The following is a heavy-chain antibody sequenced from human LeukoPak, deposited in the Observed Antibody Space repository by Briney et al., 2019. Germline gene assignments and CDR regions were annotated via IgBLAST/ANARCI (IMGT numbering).Heavy chain of an antibody. CDR3: AHLGGVVTATTDFGY. Sequence: PGGSLRLSCAASGSTFSDHYMDWVRQAPGKGLEWVGRTRNKADTYTTHYAASVEGRFTISRDDSKNSLYLQMNSLKTEDTAVYYCAHLGGVVTATTDFGYWGQGTLVTVSS. CDR2: TRNKADTYTT. D-gene: IGHD2-2*01. J-gene: IGHJ4*02. CDR1: GSTFSDHY. V-gene: IGHV3-72*01.